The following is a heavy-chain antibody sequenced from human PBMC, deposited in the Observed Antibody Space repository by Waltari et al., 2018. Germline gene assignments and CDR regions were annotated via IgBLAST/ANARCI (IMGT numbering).Heavy chain of an antibody. CDR1: GGSITTITYF. CDR2: FSYNGTT. V-gene: IGHV4-39*07. CDR3: ARGLGAIY. D-gene: IGHD2-21*01. J-gene: IGHJ4*01. Sequence: QLQMQESGPGLVRPSETLSLTCAVSGGSITTITYFWGWIRQPPGKGLEWIGSFSYNGTTYYNPALKSRATISGDTSKNQVSLVLTSVTAADTAVYYCARGLGAIYWGHGTLVTVSS.